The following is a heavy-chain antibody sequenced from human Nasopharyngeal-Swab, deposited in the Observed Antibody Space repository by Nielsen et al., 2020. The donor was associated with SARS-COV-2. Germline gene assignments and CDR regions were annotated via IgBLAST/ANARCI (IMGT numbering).Heavy chain of an antibody. CDR2: ISHDGRFE. D-gene: IGHD7-27*01. Sequence: WIRQPPGKGLEWVTIISHDGRFESYADSVKGRFTISRDTSKNTLSLQMSSLRTEDTAVYYCARWNGEGARGYKGMDVWGQGTTVTVSS. CDR3: ARWNGEGARGYKGMDV. V-gene: IGHV3-30*03. J-gene: IGHJ6*02.